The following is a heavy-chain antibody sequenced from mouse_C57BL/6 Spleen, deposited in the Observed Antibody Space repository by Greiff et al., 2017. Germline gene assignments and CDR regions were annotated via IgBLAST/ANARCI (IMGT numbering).Heavy chain of an antibody. CDR2: IYPGDGDT. Sequence: VQVVESGAELVKPGASVKISCKASGYAFSSYWMNWVKQRPGKGLEWIGQIYPGDGDTNYNGKFKGKATLTADKSSSTAYMQLSSLTSEDSAVYFCARHITTEAFAYWGQGTLVTVSA. D-gene: IGHD1-2*01. V-gene: IGHV1-80*01. CDR3: ARHITTEAFAY. J-gene: IGHJ3*01. CDR1: GYAFSSYW.